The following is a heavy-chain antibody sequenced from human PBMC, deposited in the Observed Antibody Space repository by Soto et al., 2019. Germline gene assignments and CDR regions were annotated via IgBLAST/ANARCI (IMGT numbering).Heavy chain of an antibody. Sequence: QVQLVQSGGEVKKPGASVKVSCKASGYTFTNYGISWVRQAPGQGLEWMGWINVYNGNTKYAQKVQGRVNMTTDTSTSTDYMELRSLRSDDTAVYYCARGVGSGSYYNQYNWFDPWGQGTLVTVSS. J-gene: IGHJ5*02. V-gene: IGHV1-18*01. D-gene: IGHD3-10*01. CDR3: ARGVGSGSYYNQYNWFDP. CDR1: GYTFTNYG. CDR2: INVYNGNT.